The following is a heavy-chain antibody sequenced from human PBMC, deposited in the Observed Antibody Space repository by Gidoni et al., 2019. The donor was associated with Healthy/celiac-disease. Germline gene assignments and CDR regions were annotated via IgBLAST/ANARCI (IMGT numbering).Heavy chain of an antibody. V-gene: IGHV3-48*02. J-gene: IGHJ4*02. CDR3: ARDWDTGETYYFDY. CDR2: ISSSSTI. CDR1: GFTFSSYS. D-gene: IGHD3-16*01. Sequence: EVQLVESGGGLVQPGGSLRLSRAASGFTFSSYSMNWVRQAPGKGLEWVSYISSSSTIYYADSVKGRFTISRDNAKNSLYLQMNSLRDEDTAVYYCARDWDTGETYYFDYWGQGTLVTVSS.